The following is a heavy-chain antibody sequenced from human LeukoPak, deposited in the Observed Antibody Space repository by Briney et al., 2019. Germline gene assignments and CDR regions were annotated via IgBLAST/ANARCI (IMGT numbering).Heavy chain of an antibody. D-gene: IGHD1-26*01. CDR2: IYASGST. J-gene: IGHJ5*02. Sequence: SETLSLTCTVSGGSISSSSYYWGWIRQPAGKGLEWIGRIYASGSTNYNPSLKSRVTMSVDTSKSQFSLKLISVTAADTAVYYCARDPRGIVGANHNWFDPWGQGTLVTVSS. CDR3: ARDPRGIVGANHNWFDP. CDR1: GGSISSSSYY. V-gene: IGHV4-61*02.